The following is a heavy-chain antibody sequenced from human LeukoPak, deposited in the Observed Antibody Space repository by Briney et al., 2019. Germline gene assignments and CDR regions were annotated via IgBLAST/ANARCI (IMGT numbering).Heavy chain of an antibody. CDR3: ARLQYEYYFDY. V-gene: IGHV3-11*06. CDR2: ISSSSSYT. D-gene: IGHD2-2*01. J-gene: IGHJ4*02. CDR1: GFTVSSNY. Sequence: PGGSLRLSCAASGFTVSSNYMSWIRQAPGKGLEWVSYISSSSSYTNYADSVKGRFTISRDNAKNSLYLQMNSLRAEDTAVYYCARLQYEYYFDYWGQGTLVTVSS.